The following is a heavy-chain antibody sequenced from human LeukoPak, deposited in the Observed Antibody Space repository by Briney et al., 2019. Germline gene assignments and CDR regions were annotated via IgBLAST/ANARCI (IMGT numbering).Heavy chain of an antibody. CDR2: ISSSGSTI. V-gene: IGHV3-48*03. CDR3: ARWGSGMDV. J-gene: IGHJ6*02. Sequence: GGSLRLSCGASGFTFNNYEVSWVRQAPGKGLEWLSYISSSGSTIYYADSVKGRFAISRDNAKNSLFLQMNSLRAEDTAVYYCARWGSGMDVWGPGTTVTVSS. D-gene: IGHD3-16*01. CDR1: GFTFNNYE.